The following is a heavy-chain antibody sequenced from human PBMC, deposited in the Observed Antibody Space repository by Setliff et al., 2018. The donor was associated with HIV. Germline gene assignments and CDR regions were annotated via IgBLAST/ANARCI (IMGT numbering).Heavy chain of an antibody. CDR3: VTSSSWSSRLNF. D-gene: IGHD2-2*01. V-gene: IGHV4-34*01. Sequence: KPSETLSLTCAVYGGPLSGHYWSWIRQPPGQGLEWIGETSHSGKTNYNPSLKSRVTISVDTSKNQFSLKLTSVTAADTAAYYCVTSSSWSSRLNFWGPGMLVTVSS. J-gene: IGHJ4*02. CDR1: GGPLSGHY. CDR2: TSHSGKT.